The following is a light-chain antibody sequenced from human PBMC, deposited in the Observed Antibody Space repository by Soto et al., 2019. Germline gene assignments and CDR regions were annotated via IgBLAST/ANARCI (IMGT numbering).Light chain of an antibody. Sequence: EIVLTQSPGTLSLSPGEGATLSCRASQSVSSSYIAWYQQRPGQTPSLLIYGASTRATGIPARFSGSGSGTEFTLTISSLQSEDFAVYYCQQYNNWPPAFGQGTKVDIK. V-gene: IGKV3-15*01. CDR3: QQYNNWPPA. J-gene: IGKJ1*01. CDR2: GAS. CDR1: QSVSSS.